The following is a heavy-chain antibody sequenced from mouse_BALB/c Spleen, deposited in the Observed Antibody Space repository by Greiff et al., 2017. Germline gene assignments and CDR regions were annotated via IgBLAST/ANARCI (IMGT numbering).Heavy chain of an antibody. V-gene: IGHV5-12-2*01. Sequence: EVQRVESGGGLVQPGGSLKLSCAASGFTFSSYTMSWVRQTPEKRLEWVAYISNGGGSTYYPDTVKGRFTISRDNAKNTLYLQMSSLKSEDTAMYYCARADFDYWGQGTTLTVSS. CDR2: ISNGGGST. J-gene: IGHJ2*01. CDR3: ARADFDY. CDR1: GFTFSSYT.